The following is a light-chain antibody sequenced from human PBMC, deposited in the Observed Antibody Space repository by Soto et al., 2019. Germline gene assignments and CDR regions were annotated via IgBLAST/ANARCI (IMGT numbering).Light chain of an antibody. Sequence: DIQMTQSPSSLSASVGDRVTITCRASQGIRNDLAWYQQKPGTAPKRLIYAASSLQSGVPSRFSGSGSGTEFTLTISSLQAEDFATYFCLQHNTYPLTFGGGTKVEIK. J-gene: IGKJ4*01. CDR2: AAS. V-gene: IGKV1-17*01. CDR3: LQHNTYPLT. CDR1: QGIRND.